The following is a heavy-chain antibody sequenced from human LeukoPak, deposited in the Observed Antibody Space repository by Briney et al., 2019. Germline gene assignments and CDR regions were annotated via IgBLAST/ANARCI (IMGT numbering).Heavy chain of an antibody. CDR2: ISSSSSFI. CDR1: GFTFSAYL. V-gene: IGHV3-21*01. D-gene: IGHD1/OR15-1a*01. J-gene: IGHJ2*01. Sequence: GGSLRLSCAASGFTFSAYLMHWVRQAPGKGLEWVSSISSSSSFIYYADSVKGRFTISRDNAKNSLYLQMNSLRAEDTAVYHCARVPGTSGGHWYFDLWGHGTLVTVSS. CDR3: ARVPGTSGGHWYFDL.